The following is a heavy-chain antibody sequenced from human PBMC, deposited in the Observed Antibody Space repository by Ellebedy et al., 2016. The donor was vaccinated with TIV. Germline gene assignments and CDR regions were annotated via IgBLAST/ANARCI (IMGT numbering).Heavy chain of an antibody. V-gene: IGHV2-70*01. CDR1: GFSLSTSGMC. D-gene: IGHD5-18*01. CDR2: IDWDDDK. J-gene: IGHJ6*02. Sequence: SGPTLVKPTQTLTLTCTFSGFSLSTSGMCVSWIRQPPGKALEWLALIDWDDDKYYSTSLKTRLTISKDTSKNQVVLTMTNMDPVDTATYYCARIPMGVRGYYYGHYYGMDVWGQGTTVTVSS. CDR3: ARIPMGVRGYYYGHYYGMDV.